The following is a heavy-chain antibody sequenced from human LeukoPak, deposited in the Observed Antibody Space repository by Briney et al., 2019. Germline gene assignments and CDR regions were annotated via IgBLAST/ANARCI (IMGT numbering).Heavy chain of an antibody. CDR1: GFTFSSYS. Sequence: PGGSLRLSCAASGFTFSSYSMNWVRQAPGKGLEWVSSISSSSSYIYYADSVKGRFTISRDNAKNSLYLQMNSLRAEDTAVYYCARDSHSSSWYQDYWGQGTLVTVSS. V-gene: IGHV3-21*01. CDR3: ARDSHSSSWYQDY. CDR2: ISSSSSYI. D-gene: IGHD6-13*01. J-gene: IGHJ4*02.